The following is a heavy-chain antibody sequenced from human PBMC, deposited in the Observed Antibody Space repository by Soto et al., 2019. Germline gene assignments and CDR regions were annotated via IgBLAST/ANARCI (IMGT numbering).Heavy chain of an antibody. CDR1: GFTFSSYS. D-gene: IGHD2-2*01. J-gene: IGHJ4*02. CDR2: ISSSSSTI. Sequence: PGGSLRLSCAASGFTFSSYSMNWVRQAPGKGLEWVSYISSSSSTIYYADSVKGRFTISRDNAKNSLYLQMNSLRDEDTAVYYCARDAATLGYCSSTSCYERDYWGQGTLVTVSS. V-gene: IGHV3-48*02. CDR3: ARDAATLGYCSSTSCYERDY.